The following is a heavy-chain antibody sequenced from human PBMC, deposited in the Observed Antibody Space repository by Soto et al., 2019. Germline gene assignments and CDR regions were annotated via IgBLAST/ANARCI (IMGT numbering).Heavy chain of an antibody. CDR3: ARDLEVVVLGVDHYYYYGMDV. CDR2: IIPIFETA. D-gene: IGHD2-15*01. Sequence: GAAVKVSCKNSGGTFSSFAISWVRQAPGQGLEWMGGIIPIFETANYAQKFQGRVTITADEITGTAYMELRSLRSEDTGVYYCARDLEVVVLGVDHYYYYGMDVWGQGTTVTVSS. CDR1: GGTFSSFA. J-gene: IGHJ6*02. V-gene: IGHV1-69*13.